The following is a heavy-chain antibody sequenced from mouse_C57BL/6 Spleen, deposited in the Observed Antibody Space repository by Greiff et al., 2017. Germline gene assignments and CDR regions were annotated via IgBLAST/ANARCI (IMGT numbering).Heavy chain of an antibody. Sequence: EVQRVESGGGLVQPGGSMKLSCAASGFTFSDAWMDWVRQSPEKGLEWVAEIRNKANNHATYYAESVKGRFTISRDDSKSSVYLQMNSLRAEDTGIYYCTRPDDYHYPLDYWGQGTSVTVSA. V-gene: IGHV6-6*01. CDR2: IRNKANNHAT. CDR1: GFTFSDAW. CDR3: TRPDDYHYPLDY. D-gene: IGHD2-4*01. J-gene: IGHJ4*01.